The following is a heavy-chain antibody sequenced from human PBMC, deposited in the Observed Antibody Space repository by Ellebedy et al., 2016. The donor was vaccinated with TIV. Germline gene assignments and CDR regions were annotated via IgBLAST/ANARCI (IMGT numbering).Heavy chain of an antibody. V-gene: IGHV4-4*02. Sequence: MPSETLSLTCAVSGDSVSSTNWWSWVRQPPGKGLEWIGEIYHGGSTNYNPSLKSRVTISVDKSKNQLSLKLTSVTAADTAVYYCARHRSVTAMYNWFDPWGQGTLVTVSS. J-gene: IGHJ5*02. D-gene: IGHD2-21*02. CDR3: ARHRSVTAMYNWFDP. CDR2: IYHGGST. CDR1: GDSVSSTNW.